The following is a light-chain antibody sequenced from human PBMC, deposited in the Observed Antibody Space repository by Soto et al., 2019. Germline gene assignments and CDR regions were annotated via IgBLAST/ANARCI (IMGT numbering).Light chain of an antibody. J-gene: IGLJ2*01. Sequence: QSVLAQPASVSGSPGQSITISCTGTSSDVGSYNLVSWYQQHPGKAPKLMIYGGSKRPSGVSNRFSGSKSGNTASLTISGLQAEDEADYYCCSYAGSVVFGGGTKVTVL. CDR1: SSDVGSYNL. CDR2: GGS. V-gene: IGLV2-23*01. CDR3: CSYAGSVV.